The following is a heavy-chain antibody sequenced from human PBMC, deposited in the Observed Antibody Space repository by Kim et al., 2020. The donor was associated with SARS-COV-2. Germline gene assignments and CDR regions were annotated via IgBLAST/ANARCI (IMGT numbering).Heavy chain of an antibody. CDR3: ARGGNWNYVFYFGY. CDR2: INAGNGNT. D-gene: IGHD1-7*01. Sequence: ASVKVSCKASGYTFTSYAMHWVRQAPGQRLEWMGWINAGNGNTKYSQKFQGRVTITRDTSASTAYMELSSLRSECTAVYYCARGGNWNYVFYFGYWGQGTLVTVSS. J-gene: IGHJ4*02. CDR1: GYTFTSYA. V-gene: IGHV1-3*01.